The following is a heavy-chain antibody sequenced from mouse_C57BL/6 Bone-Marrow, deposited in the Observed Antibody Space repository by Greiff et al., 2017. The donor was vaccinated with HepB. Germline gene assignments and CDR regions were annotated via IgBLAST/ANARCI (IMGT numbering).Heavy chain of an antibody. J-gene: IGHJ2*01. CDR3: ASITTVVAKGYYFDY. CDR2: IDPSDSYT. D-gene: IGHD1-1*01. V-gene: IGHV1-69*01. Sequence: QVQLQQPGAELVMPGASVKLSCKASGYTFTSYWMHWVKQRPGQGLEWIGEIDPSDSYTNYNQKFKGKSTLTVDKSSSTAYMQLSSLTSEDSAVYYCASITTVVAKGYYFDYWGQGTTLTVSS. CDR1: GYTFTSYW.